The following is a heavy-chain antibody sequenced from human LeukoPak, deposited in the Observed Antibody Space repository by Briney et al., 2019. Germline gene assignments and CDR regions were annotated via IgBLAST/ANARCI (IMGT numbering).Heavy chain of an antibody. CDR3: ARTITPMPDAFDI. CDR2: IWYDGSNK. J-gene: IGHJ3*02. Sequence: GGSLRLSCAASGFTFSSYGMHWVRQAPGKGLEWVAVIWYDGSNKYYADSVKGRFTISRDNSKNTLYLQMNSLRAEDTAVYYCARTITPMPDAFDIWGQGTMVTVSS. V-gene: IGHV3-33*01. CDR1: GFTFSSYG. D-gene: IGHD3-10*01.